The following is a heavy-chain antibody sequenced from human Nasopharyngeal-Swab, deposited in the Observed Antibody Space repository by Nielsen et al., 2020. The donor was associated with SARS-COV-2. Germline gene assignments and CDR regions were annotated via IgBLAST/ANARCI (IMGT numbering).Heavy chain of an antibody. D-gene: IGHD6-19*01. Sequence: ASVKVSCKASGYTFTSYGISWVRQAPGQGLEWMGWISAYNGSTNYAQKLQGRVTMTTDTSTSTAYMELRSLRSDDTAVYYCARGPVEQWLVEGWFDPWGQGTLVTVSS. CDR1: GYTFTSYG. J-gene: IGHJ5*02. V-gene: IGHV1-18*01. CDR2: ISAYNGST. CDR3: ARGPVEQWLVEGWFDP.